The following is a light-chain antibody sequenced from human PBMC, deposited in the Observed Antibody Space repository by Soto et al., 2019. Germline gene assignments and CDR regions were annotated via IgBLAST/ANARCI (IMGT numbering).Light chain of an antibody. CDR2: DVS. Sequence: QSVLTQPASVSGSPGQSITISCTGTSSDVGFYNYVSWYQQHPGKAPKLMIYDVSNRPSGVSNRFSGSKSGNTASLTISGLQAEDEAVYYCSSYTGSSTLGVFGTGTKVTVL. J-gene: IGLJ1*01. CDR3: SSYTGSSTLGV. V-gene: IGLV2-14*03. CDR1: SSDVGFYNY.